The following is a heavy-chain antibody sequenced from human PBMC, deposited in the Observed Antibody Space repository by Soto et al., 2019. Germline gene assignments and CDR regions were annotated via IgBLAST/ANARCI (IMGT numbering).Heavy chain of an antibody. CDR3: AREYTYGSNFFDG. CDR2: ISHSGST. D-gene: IGHD5-18*01. Sequence: QVQLQESGPGLVKPSQTLSLTCTVSGGSISSAAYYWSWIRQHTGKDLEWIGYISHSGSTYYTPSLKSRGIISADTSKNQFSLNLNSVTAADTAVYYCAREYTYGSNFFDGWGQGAMVTVSS. J-gene: IGHJ4*02. V-gene: IGHV4-31*03. CDR1: GGSISSAAYY.